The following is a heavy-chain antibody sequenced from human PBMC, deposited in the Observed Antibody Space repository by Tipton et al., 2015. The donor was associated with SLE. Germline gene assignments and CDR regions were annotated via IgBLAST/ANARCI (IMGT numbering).Heavy chain of an antibody. J-gene: IGHJ5*02. D-gene: IGHD1-1*01. CDR1: GRSITHDCW. CDR3: VSNGWYSLEP. CDR2: IHHRWSP. Sequence: TLSLTCDVSGRSITHDCWWSWVRQPPGKGLEYIGEIHHRWSPNYNPSLKSRVTLSLDKSRNQFSLKMDSVTAADTAIYYCVSNGWYSLEPWGQGALVTVSS. V-gene: IGHV4-4*02.